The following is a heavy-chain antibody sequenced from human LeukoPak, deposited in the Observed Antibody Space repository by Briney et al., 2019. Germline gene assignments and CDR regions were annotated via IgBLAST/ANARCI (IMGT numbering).Heavy chain of an antibody. D-gene: IGHD3-9*01. J-gene: IGHJ4*02. CDR2: ISYDGSNK. V-gene: IGHV3-30*04. Sequence: PGRSLRLSCAASGFTFSSYAMHWVRRAPGKGLEWVEVISYDGSNKYYADSVKGRFTISRDNSKNTLYLQMNSLTAEDTAVYYCARGATTGYYPYWGQGTLVTVSS. CDR1: GFTFSSYA. CDR3: ARGATTGYYPY.